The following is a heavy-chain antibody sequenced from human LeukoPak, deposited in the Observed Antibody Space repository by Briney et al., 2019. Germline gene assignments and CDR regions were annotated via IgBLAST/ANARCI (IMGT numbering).Heavy chain of an antibody. CDR3: ARFRYSSSAFNY. Sequence: GGSLRLSCAASGFTFSTYWMTWVRQAPGKGLEWVANIKQDGSDKYYVDSVKGRFTISRDNAKNSLYLQMNSLRAEDTAVYYCARFRYSSSAFNYWGQGTLVTVSS. D-gene: IGHD6-6*01. CDR2: IKQDGSDK. V-gene: IGHV3-7*01. J-gene: IGHJ4*02. CDR1: GFTFSTYW.